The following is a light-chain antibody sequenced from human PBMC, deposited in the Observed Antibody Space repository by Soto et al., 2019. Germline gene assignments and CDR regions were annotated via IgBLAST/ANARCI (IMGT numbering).Light chain of an antibody. J-gene: IGLJ3*02. CDR2: EVR. Sequence: QSVLTQPASVSGSPGQSITIACTGTNRDVGSYNLVSWYQQRPGEAPKLIISEVRNRPSGISYRFTGSQSGNTDSLTISGLQAEDEADYYCSSYTTTSTLVLGGGTKLPVL. CDR1: NRDVGSYNL. V-gene: IGLV2-14*01. CDR3: SSYTTTSTLV.